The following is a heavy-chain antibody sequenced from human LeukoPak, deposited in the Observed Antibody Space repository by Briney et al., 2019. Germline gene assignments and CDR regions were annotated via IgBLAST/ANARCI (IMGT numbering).Heavy chain of an antibody. D-gene: IGHD3-10*01. V-gene: IGHV4-34*01. J-gene: IGHJ3*02. CDR2: INHSGST. CDR3: ARDTGGYHI. Sequence: LSETLSLTCAVYGGSFSGYYWNWIRQPPGKGLEWIGEINHSGSTNYNPSLKSRVTISVDTSKNEFSLKLSPVTAADTAVYYCARDTGGYHIWGQGTMVTVSS. CDR1: GGSFSGYY.